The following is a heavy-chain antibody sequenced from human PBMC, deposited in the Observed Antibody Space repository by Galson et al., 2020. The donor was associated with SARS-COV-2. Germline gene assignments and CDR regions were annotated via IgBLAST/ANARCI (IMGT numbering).Heavy chain of an antibody. J-gene: IGHJ4*02. D-gene: IGHD3-16*01. CDR2: ISGSGGST. V-gene: IGHV3-23*01. Sequence: GESLKISCAASGFTFSSYAMSWVRQAPGKGLEWVSAISGSGGSTYYADSVKGRFTISRDNSKNTLYLQMNSLRAEDTAVYYCAKDGGDIAVLYYFDYWGQGTLVTVSS. CDR3: AKDGGDIAVLYYFDY. CDR1: GFTFSSYA.